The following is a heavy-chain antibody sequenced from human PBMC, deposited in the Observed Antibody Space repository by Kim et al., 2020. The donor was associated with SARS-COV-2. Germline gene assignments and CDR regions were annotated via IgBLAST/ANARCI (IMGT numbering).Heavy chain of an antibody. CDR1: GFTFSSYS. J-gene: IGHJ4*02. Sequence: GGSLRLSCAASGFTFSSYSMNWVRQAPGKGLEWVSSISSSSYIYYADSVKGRFTISRDNAKNSLYLQMNSLRAEDTAVYYCARDFGTMVRGVIRTFDYWGQGTLVTVSS. CDR2: ISSSSYI. CDR3: ARDFGTMVRGVIRTFDY. D-gene: IGHD3-10*01. V-gene: IGHV3-21*01.